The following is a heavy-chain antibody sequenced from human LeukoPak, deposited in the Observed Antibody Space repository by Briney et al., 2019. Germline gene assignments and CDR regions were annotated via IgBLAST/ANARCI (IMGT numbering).Heavy chain of an antibody. D-gene: IGHD3-16*01. CDR2: IYYSGST. Sequence: SETLSLTCTVSGGSISSSSYYWGWIRQPPGKGLEWIGSIYYSGSTYYNPSLKSRVTISVDTSKNQFSLKLSSVTAADTAVCYCARLALSEGGARYFDYWGQGTLVTVSS. CDR3: ARLALSEGGARYFDY. J-gene: IGHJ4*02. V-gene: IGHV4-39*01. CDR1: GGSISSSSYY.